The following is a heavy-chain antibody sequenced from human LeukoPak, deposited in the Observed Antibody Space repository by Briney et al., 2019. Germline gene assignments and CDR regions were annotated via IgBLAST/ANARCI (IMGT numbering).Heavy chain of an antibody. CDR2: IYYSGST. CDR1: GGSISSSSYY. D-gene: IGHD3-10*01. J-gene: IGHJ1*01. CDR3: ARHFHYGSGIGFQH. Sequence: SETLSLTCTVSGGSISSSSYYWGWIRQPPGKGLEWIGSIYYSGSTYYNPSLKSRVTISVDTSKNQFSLKLSSVTAADTAVYYCARHFHYGSGIGFQHWGQGTLVTVSS. V-gene: IGHV4-39*01.